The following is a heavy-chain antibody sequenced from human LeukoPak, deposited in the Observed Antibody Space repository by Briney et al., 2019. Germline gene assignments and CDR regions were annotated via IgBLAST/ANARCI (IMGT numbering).Heavy chain of an antibody. V-gene: IGHV4-30-2*01. CDR3: ARDRVDTAMAHDY. J-gene: IGHJ4*02. Sequence: SQTLSLTCTVSGGSISSGGYYWSWIRQPPGKGLEWIGYIYHSGSTYYNPSLKSRVTISVDRSKNQFSLKLSSVTAADTAVYYCARDRVDTAMAHDYWGQGTLVTVSS. CDR2: IYHSGST. D-gene: IGHD5-18*01. CDR1: GGSISSGGYY.